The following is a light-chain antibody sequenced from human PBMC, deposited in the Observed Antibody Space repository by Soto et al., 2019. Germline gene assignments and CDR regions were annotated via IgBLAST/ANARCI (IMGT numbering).Light chain of an antibody. CDR2: DVS. CDR3: STYTRSNRV. CDR1: SSDIGGYNF. J-gene: IGLJ3*02. V-gene: IGLV2-14*03. Sequence: QSALTQPASVSGSPGQSITISCTGTSSDIGGYNFVSWYQQHPGKAPKLMIYDVSNRPSGISDRFSGSKSGNTASLTISGLRAEDEADYYCSTYTRSNRVFGGGTKLTVL.